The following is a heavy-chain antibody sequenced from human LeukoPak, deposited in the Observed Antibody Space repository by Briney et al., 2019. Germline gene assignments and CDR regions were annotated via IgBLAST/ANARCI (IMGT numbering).Heavy chain of an antibody. CDR2: IIPIFGTT. CDR3: ARSPAGYCSSTSCYHFDY. Sequence: SVKVSCKASGGTFSSYAISWVRQAPGQGLEWMGGIIPIFGTTHFAQKFQGRVTITADESTSTAYMELSSLRSEDTAVYYCARSPAGYCSSTSCYHFDYWGQGTLVTVSS. V-gene: IGHV1-69*13. CDR1: GGTFSSYA. J-gene: IGHJ4*02. D-gene: IGHD2-2*01.